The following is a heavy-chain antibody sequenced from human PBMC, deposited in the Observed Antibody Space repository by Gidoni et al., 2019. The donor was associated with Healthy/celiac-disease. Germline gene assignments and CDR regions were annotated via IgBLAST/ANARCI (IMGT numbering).Heavy chain of an antibody. CDR2: ISSSSSYI. Sequence: EVQLVESGGGLVKPGGSLRLSCAASAFTFSSYSMNWVRQAPGKGLELVSSISSSSSYIYYADSVKGRFTISRDNAKSSLYLQMNSLRAEDTAVYYCARDRDGGSYYPWGQGTLVTVSA. CDR1: AFTFSSYS. D-gene: IGHD1-26*01. V-gene: IGHV3-21*01. CDR3: ARDRDGGSYYP. J-gene: IGHJ5*02.